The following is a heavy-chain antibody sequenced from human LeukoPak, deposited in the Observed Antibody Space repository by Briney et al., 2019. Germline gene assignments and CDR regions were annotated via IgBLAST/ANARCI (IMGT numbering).Heavy chain of an antibody. CDR3: AADKSAAAGTYPHYYYMDV. V-gene: IGHV1-58*01. D-gene: IGHD6-13*01. CDR2: IVVGSGNT. Sequence: SVKVSCKASGFTFTSSAVQWLRQARGQRLEWIGWIVVGSGNTNYAQKFQERVTITRDMSTSTAYTELSSLRSEDTAVYYCAADKSAAAGTYPHYYYMDVWGKGTTVTVSS. CDR1: GFTFTSSA. J-gene: IGHJ6*03.